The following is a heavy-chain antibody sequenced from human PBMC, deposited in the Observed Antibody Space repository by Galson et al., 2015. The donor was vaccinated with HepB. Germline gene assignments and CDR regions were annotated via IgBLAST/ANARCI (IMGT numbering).Heavy chain of an antibody. CDR1: GFTFSSYA. V-gene: IGHV3-30-3*01. J-gene: IGHJ4*02. Sequence: SLRLSCAASGFTFSSYAMHWVRQAPGKGLEWVAVISYDGSNKYYADSVKGRFTISRDNSKNTLYLQMNSLRAEDTAVYYCARDPDGGYSYGSYFDYWGQGTLVTVSS. CDR2: ISYDGSNK. D-gene: IGHD5-18*01. CDR3: ARDPDGGYSYGSYFDY.